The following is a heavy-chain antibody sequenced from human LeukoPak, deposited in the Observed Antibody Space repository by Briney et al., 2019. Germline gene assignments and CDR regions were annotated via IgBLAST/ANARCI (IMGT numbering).Heavy chain of an antibody. D-gene: IGHD5-12*01. CDR2: VSITGGTT. V-gene: IGHV3-23*01. CDR3: AISPLRGYFDL. Sequence: PGGSLRLSCAASGFTCSDYAMSWVRQAPERGLVWVSVVSITGGTTYNADSVKGRFTISRDNSKNTLYLQMRNLRVDDTAVYYCAISPLRGYFDLWGRGTLVTVSS. CDR1: GFTCSDYA. J-gene: IGHJ2*01.